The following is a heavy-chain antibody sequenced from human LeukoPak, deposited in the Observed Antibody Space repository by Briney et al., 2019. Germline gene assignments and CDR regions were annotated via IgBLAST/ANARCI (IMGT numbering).Heavy chain of an antibody. Sequence: GGSLRLSCAASGFTFRSYGLHWVRQAPGKGLEWVALIWNDGSNKYYADSVKGRSTISRDNSKNTLYLQMNSLRAEDTAVYYCAREWARTGPFDYWGQGTLVTVSS. D-gene: IGHD3/OR15-3a*01. CDR2: IWNDGSNK. CDR3: AREWARTGPFDY. J-gene: IGHJ4*02. V-gene: IGHV3-33*01. CDR1: GFTFRSYG.